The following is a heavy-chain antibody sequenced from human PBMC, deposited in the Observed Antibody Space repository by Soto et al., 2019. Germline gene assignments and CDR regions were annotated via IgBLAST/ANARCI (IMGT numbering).Heavy chain of an antibody. D-gene: IGHD5-12*01. CDR3: AKSGGSSGYEKLDY. Sequence: ASVKVSCKASGYTFVNYAMHWVRQAPGQRLEWMGWINAGNGNTKYSQKFQDRVTITRDTSANIGYMELSSLRSEDTAVYYCAKSGGSSGYEKLDYWGQGTLVTVSS. CDR2: INAGNGNT. V-gene: IGHV1-3*01. J-gene: IGHJ4*01. CDR1: GYTFVNYA.